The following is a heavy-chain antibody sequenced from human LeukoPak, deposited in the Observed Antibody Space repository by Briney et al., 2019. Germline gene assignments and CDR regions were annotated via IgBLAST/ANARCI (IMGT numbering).Heavy chain of an antibody. CDR3: GGGELYYGMDV. CDR1: GFTFTSSA. V-gene: IGHV1-58*01. CDR2: IVVGSGNT. J-gene: IGHJ6*02. Sequence: WASVKVSCKASGFTFTSSAVQWVRQARGQRLEWIGWIVVGSGNTNYAQKFQERVTITRDMSTSTAYMELSSLRSEDTAVYYCGGGELYYGMDVWGQGTTVTVSS. D-gene: IGHD2-21*01.